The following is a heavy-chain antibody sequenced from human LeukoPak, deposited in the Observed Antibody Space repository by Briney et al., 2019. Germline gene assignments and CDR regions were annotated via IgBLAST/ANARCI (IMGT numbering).Heavy chain of an antibody. J-gene: IGHJ5*02. CDR1: GYTFTGYY. Sequence: GASVKVSCKASGYTFTGYYMHWVRQAPGQGLEWMGWINPNSGGTNYAQKFQGRVTMTRDTSISTAYMELSRLRSDDTAVYYCARGIVVVPTAWFDPWGQGTLVTVSS. CDR2: INPNSGGT. V-gene: IGHV1-2*02. CDR3: ARGIVVVPTAWFDP. D-gene: IGHD2-2*01.